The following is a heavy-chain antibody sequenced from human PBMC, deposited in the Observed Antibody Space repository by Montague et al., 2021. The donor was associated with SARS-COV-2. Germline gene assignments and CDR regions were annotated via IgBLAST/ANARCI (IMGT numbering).Heavy chain of an antibody. Sequence: SETLSLTCTASGGSITNNIDYWAWIRQPPGKGLEWIGSIYYTGNTYYNPSLKSRVTISVVTSKNHFTLKLSSVTAAETDVYYCARLKRYFDSSGSPSAFDFWGQGTKVTVSS. J-gene: IGHJ3*01. D-gene: IGHD3-22*01. CDR3: ARLKRYFDSSGSPSAFDF. V-gene: IGHV4-39*02. CDR2: IYYTGNT. CDR1: GGSITNNIDY.